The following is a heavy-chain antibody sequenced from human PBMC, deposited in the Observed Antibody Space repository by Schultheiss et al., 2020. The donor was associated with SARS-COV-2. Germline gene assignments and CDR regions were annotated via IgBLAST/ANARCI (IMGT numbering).Heavy chain of an antibody. CDR1: GFTFSSYG. D-gene: IGHD2-2*01. V-gene: IGHV3-33*06. Sequence: GGSLRLSCAASGFTFSSYGMHWVRQAPGKGLEWVAVIWYDGSNKYYADSVKGRFTISRDNSKNTLYLQMNSLRAEDTAVYYCAKDWYCSSTSCYPDYYYYGMDVWGQGTTVTVSS. CDR2: IWYDGSNK. J-gene: IGHJ6*02. CDR3: AKDWYCSSTSCYPDYYYYGMDV.